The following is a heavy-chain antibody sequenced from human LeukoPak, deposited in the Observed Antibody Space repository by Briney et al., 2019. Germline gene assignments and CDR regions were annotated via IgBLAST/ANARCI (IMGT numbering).Heavy chain of an antibody. CDR2: IYYSGST. CDR1: GGSISNYY. D-gene: IGHD6-13*01. J-gene: IGHJ4*02. Sequence: PSETLSLTCTVSGGSISNYYWSWIRQPPGMGLEWIGYIYYSGSTNYNPSLKSRVTMSVETSKNQFSLKLTSVTTADTAVYYCARAQGYSSSWLDYWGQGTLVTVSS. CDR3: ARAQGYSSSWLDY. V-gene: IGHV4-59*01.